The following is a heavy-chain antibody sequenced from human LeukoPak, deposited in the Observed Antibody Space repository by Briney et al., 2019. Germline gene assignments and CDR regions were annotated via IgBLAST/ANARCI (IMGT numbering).Heavy chain of an antibody. V-gene: IGHV3-11*05. D-gene: IGHD6-13*01. J-gene: IGHJ4*02. CDR1: GYTLSDHY. Sequence: GGSLRLSCAASGYTLSDHYMSWIRQAPGKGLEWLSDISTSGTYTNYADSVKGRFTVSRDNAKNSLYLQMNSLRAEDTALYYCARDQGGTGSWYEGEGYWGQGTLVTVSS. CDR2: ISTSGTYT. CDR3: ARDQGGTGSWYEGEGY.